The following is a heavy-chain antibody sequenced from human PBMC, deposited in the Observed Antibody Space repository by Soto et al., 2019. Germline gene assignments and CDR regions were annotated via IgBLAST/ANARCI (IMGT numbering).Heavy chain of an antibody. Sequence: GGSLRLSCAASGFTFSSYAMSWVRQAPGKGLEWVSAISGSGGSTYYADSVKGRFTISRDNSKNTLYLQMNSLRAEDTAVYYCVQWELQGEYYFDYWGQGTLVTVSS. CDR3: VQWELQGEYYFDY. J-gene: IGHJ4*02. CDR2: ISGSGGST. D-gene: IGHD1-26*01. CDR1: GFTFSSYA. V-gene: IGHV3-23*01.